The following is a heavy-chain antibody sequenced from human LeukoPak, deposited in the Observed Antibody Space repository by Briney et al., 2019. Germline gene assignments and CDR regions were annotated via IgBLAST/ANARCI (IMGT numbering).Heavy chain of an antibody. D-gene: IGHD2-15*01. CDR2: INHNGNVN. CDR1: GFTFSSYW. J-gene: IGHJ4*02. Sequence: PGGSLRLSCAASGFTFSSYWMNWARQAPGKGLEWVASINHNGNVNYYVDSVKGRFTISRDNAKNSLYLQMSNLRAEDTAVYYCARGVVAATLFDYWGQGTLVTVSS. V-gene: IGHV3-7*03. CDR3: ARGVVAATLFDY.